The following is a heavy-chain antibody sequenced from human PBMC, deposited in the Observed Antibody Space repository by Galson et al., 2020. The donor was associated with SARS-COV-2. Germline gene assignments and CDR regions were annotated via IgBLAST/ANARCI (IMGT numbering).Heavy chain of an antibody. V-gene: IGHV3-23*01. CDR3: AKSMWQWLAAFDY. CDR2: ISNSGDST. Sequence: GESLKISCTTSGFTFSSYVMCWVRQAPGKGPEWVSAISNSGDSTYYADSVKGRFTVSRDNSKNTLYLQMNSLRAEDTAVYYCAKSMWQWLAAFDYWGQGALVTVSS. D-gene: IGHD6-19*01. CDR1: GFTFSSYV. J-gene: IGHJ4*02.